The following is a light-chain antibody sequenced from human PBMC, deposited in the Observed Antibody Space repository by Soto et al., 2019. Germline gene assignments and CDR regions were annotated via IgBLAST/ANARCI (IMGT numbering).Light chain of an antibody. J-gene: IGKJ1*01. CDR3: QQYNNWPPDRT. V-gene: IGKV3-15*01. CDR1: QSVGSN. Sequence: EIVMTQSPATLSVSPGERATLSCRARQSVGSNLAWYQQKPGQAPRLRIYGASTRATGIPARFSGSGSGTELTLTISSLQSEDFAIYFCQQYNNWPPDRTFGQGTKVEIK. CDR2: GAS.